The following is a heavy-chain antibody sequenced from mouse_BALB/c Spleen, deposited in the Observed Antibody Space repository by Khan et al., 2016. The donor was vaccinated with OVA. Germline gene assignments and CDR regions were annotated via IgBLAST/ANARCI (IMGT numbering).Heavy chain of an antibody. J-gene: IGHJ3*01. CDR2: INTYIGEP. Sequence: QIQLVQSGPELKKPGETVKISCKASGYTFTNYGMNWVKQAPGQGLKWMGWINTYIGEPTYADDFKGRFAFSLEPSASTAYLQINNLKNEDTATDFCARSNGNYWFAYWGQGTLVTVSA. V-gene: IGHV9-3-1*01. D-gene: IGHD2-1*01. CDR1: GYTFTNYG. CDR3: ARSNGNYWFAY.